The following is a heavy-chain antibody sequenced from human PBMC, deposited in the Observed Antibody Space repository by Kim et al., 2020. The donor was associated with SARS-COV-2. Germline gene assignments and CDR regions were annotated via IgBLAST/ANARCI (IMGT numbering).Heavy chain of an antibody. CDR2: INPSGGST. CDR3: ASDAKVGTTSYFDY. CDR1: GYTFTRYY. Sequence: ASVKVSCKASGYTFTRYYVHWVRQAPGQGLEWMGLINPSGGSTSYAQKFQGRVTLTRDTSTSTVYIILSSLRSDDTAVYYCASDAKVGTTSYFDYWGQGT. V-gene: IGHV1-46*01. D-gene: IGHD1-26*01. J-gene: IGHJ4*02.